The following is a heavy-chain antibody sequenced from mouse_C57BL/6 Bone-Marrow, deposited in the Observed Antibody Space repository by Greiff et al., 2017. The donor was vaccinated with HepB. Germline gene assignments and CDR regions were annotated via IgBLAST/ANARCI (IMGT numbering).Heavy chain of an antibody. Sequence: QVQLKESGPGLVQPSQSLSITCTVSGFSLTSYGVHWVRQPPGKGLEWLGVIWSGGSTDYNAAFISRLSISKDNSKSQVFFKMNSLQADDTAIYYCAKNYYSKGWYFDVWGTGTTVTVSS. CDR3: AKNYYSKGWYFDV. V-gene: IGHV2-4*01. J-gene: IGHJ1*03. CDR2: IWSGGST. CDR1: GFSLTSYG. D-gene: IGHD2-5*01.